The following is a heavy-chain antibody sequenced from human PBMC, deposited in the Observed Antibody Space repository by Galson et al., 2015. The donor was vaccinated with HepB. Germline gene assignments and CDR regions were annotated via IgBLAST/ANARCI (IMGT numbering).Heavy chain of an antibody. D-gene: IGHD3-22*01. CDR3: ARYYDSSGYHYVDFDY. V-gene: IGHV1-18*01. CDR2: ITTYSGNT. CDR1: GYTFTDYG. J-gene: IGHJ4*02. Sequence: SVKVSCKASGYTFTDYGITWVRQAPGQGLEWMGWITTYSGNTNYVQKFHDRLTMTTDTSTTTVYMELRSLRSDDTAVYYCARYYDSSGYHYVDFDYWGQGTLVTVSS.